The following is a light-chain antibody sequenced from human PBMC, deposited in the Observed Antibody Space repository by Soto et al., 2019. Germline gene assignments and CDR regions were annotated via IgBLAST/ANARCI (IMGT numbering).Light chain of an antibody. J-gene: IGLJ1*01. CDR2: DVN. V-gene: IGLV2-11*01. CDR1: SSDVGNYNS. Sequence: QSVLTQPRSVSGSPGQSVTISCTGTSSDVGNYNSVSWYQHHPGKAPKLMIYDVNKWPSGVPDRFSGSKSGNTASLTISGLQAEDEADYYCCSYIGSSSYVLGPATKVPVL. CDR3: CSYIGSSSYV.